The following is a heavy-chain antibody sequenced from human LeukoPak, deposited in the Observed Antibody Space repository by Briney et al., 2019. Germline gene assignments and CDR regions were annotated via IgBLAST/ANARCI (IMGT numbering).Heavy chain of an antibody. CDR2: IWYDGSNK. CDR3: ARVGYCSSTSCPFDY. CDR1: GFTFSSYG. V-gene: IGHV3-33*01. D-gene: IGHD2-2*03. J-gene: IGHJ4*02. Sequence: GGSLRLSCAASGFTFSSYGMHWVRQAPGKGLERVAVIWYDGSNKYYADSVKGRFTISRDNSKNTLYLQMNSLRAEDTAVYYCARVGYCSSTSCPFDYWGQGTLVTVSS.